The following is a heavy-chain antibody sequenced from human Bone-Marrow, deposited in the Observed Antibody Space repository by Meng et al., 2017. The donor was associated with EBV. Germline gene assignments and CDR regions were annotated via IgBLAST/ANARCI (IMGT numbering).Heavy chain of an antibody. CDR1: GGSISTGYYY. D-gene: IGHD2-15*01. J-gene: IGHJ4*02. CDR2: MYYNGIT. CDR3: ARGSSFCSGGSCFEN. Sequence: QVQLEELGPGLVNLSPTPALTCAVSGGSISTGYYYWTWIRQPPGKGLEWIGYMYYNGITYYNPSLKSRVTISGDSSKNQFSLKLTSVTAADTAVYFCARGSSFCSGGSCFENWGQGTLVTVSS. V-gene: IGHV4-30-4*01.